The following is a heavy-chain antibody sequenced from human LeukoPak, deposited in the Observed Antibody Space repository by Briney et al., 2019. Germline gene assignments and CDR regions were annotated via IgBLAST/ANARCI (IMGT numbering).Heavy chain of an antibody. CDR2: ISAYNGNT. CDR1: GYTFTSYG. Sequence: ASVKVSCKASGYTFTSYGISWVRQAPGQGLEWMGWISAYNGNTNYAQKLQGRVTMTTDTSTSTAYMELRSLRSDDTAVYYCARDGGYCSGGSCGWFDPWGQGTLVTASS. D-gene: IGHD2-15*01. J-gene: IGHJ5*02. CDR3: ARDGGYCSGGSCGWFDP. V-gene: IGHV1-18*01.